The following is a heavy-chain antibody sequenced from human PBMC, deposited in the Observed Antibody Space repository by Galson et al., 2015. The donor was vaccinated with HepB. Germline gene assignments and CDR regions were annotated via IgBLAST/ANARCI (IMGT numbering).Heavy chain of an antibody. V-gene: IGHV1-2*02. D-gene: IGHD4-17*01. CDR1: GYTFTGYY. Sequence: SVKVYCKASGYTFTGYYMHWVRQAPGQGLEWMGWINPNSGGTNYAQKFQGRVTMTRDTSISTAYMEGSRLRSDDTAVYYCARVDYGDYTLRKYIYYGMDVWGQGTSVAVSS. CDR2: INPNSGGT. J-gene: IGHJ6*02. CDR3: ARVDYGDYTLRKYIYYGMDV.